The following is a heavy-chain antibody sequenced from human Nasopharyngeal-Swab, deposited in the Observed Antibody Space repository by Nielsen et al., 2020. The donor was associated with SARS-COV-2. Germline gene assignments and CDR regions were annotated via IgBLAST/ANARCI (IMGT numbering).Heavy chain of an antibody. CDR3: ASTPSGYSSSWPFDY. Sequence: ASVKVSCKASGYTFTGYYMHWVRRAPGQGLEWMGWINPNSGGTNYAQKFQGRVTMTRDTSISTAYMELSRLRSDDTAVYYCASTPSGYSSSWPFDYWGQGTLVTVSS. D-gene: IGHD6-13*01. CDR1: GYTFTGYY. V-gene: IGHV1-2*02. J-gene: IGHJ4*02. CDR2: INPNSGGT.